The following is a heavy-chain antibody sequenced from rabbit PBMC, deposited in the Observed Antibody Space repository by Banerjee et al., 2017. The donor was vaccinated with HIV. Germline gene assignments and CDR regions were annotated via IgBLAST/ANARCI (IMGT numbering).Heavy chain of an antibody. CDR2: IYTGSSASI. V-gene: IGHV1S45*01. J-gene: IGHJ6*01. CDR1: GFSFSNNYV. CDR3: TTNGMDL. Sequence: QEQLVESGGGLVKPEGSLTLTCTASGFSFSNNYVMCWVRQAPGKGLEWIGCIYTGSSASIYYASWAKGRFTISKTSSTTVTLQMTSLTAADTATYFCTTNGMDLWGQGTLVTVS.